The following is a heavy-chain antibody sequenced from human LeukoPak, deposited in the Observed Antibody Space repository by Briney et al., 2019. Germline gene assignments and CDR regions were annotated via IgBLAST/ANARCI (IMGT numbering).Heavy chain of an antibody. CDR3: ARTYYDFWSGYLYYYMDV. J-gene: IGHJ6*03. V-gene: IGHV5-51*03. CDR2: IYPGDSDT. D-gene: IGHD3-3*01. Sequence: KPGESLKIXCKGSGYSFTSYWIGWVRQMPGKGLEWMGIIYPGDSDTRYSPSFQGQVTISADKSISTAYLQWSSLKASDTAMYYCARTYYDFWSGYLYYYMDVWGKGTTVTVSS. CDR1: GYSFTSYW.